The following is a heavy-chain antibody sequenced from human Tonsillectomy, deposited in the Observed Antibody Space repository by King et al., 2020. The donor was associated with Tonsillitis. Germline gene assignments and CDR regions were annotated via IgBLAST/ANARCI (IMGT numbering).Heavy chain of an antibody. D-gene: IGHD2-2*03. CDR2: ISGRGGST. CDR1: GFTFSYYA. CDR3: AKGGGYCSSTSCLIDY. Sequence: QLVESGGGLVQPGGSLRLSCAASGFTFSYYAMSWVRQAPGKGLEWVSTISGRGGSTFYADSVKGRFTISRDNSKNTLCLQMNSLRAEDTAVYYCAKGGGYCSSTSCLIDYWGQGTLVTVSS. J-gene: IGHJ4*02. V-gene: IGHV3-23*04.